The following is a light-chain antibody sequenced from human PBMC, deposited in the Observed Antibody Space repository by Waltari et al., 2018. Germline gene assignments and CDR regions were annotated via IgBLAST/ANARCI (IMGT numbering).Light chain of an antibody. Sequence: AIRLTQSPSSIAASTGDRVTITCRASQGVGSYLAWYQQKSGRAPKLLLYASSSLEAEVPSRFGGSGSGTDFTLTISCLQSEDFASYFCQRYYSYPVTFGQGTRV. J-gene: IGKJ1*01. CDR3: QRYYSYPVT. CDR2: ASS. V-gene: IGKV1-8*01. CDR1: QGVGSY.